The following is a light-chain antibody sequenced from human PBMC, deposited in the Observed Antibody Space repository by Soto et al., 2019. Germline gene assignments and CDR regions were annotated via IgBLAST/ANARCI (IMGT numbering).Light chain of an antibody. CDR1: QGISSW. V-gene: IGKV1-12*02. J-gene: IGKJ5*01. CDR3: QRANSFPSIA. CDR2: AAS. Sequence: RVNNAPSSVSASIIDGVTSTLRASQGISSWLAWYQQKPGKAPKLLIYAASSLQSGVPSRFSGSGSGTDFTLTISSLQPEDFATYYCQRANSFPSIAFGQGTRLEI.